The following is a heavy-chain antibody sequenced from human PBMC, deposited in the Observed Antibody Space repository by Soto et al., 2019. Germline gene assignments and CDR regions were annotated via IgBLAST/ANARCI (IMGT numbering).Heavy chain of an antibody. CDR3: ARAGGLGALAVDY. Sequence: QLQLQESGSGLVKPSQTLSLTCAVSGGSISSGGYSWRWIRQPPGKGLEWIGYIYHSGSTYYNPPLKSRVTISVDRSKNQFSLKLSSVTAADTAVYYCARAGGLGALAVDYWGHGTLVTVSS. J-gene: IGHJ4*01. CDR1: GGSISSGGYS. V-gene: IGHV4-30-2*01. D-gene: IGHD6-19*01. CDR2: IYHSGST.